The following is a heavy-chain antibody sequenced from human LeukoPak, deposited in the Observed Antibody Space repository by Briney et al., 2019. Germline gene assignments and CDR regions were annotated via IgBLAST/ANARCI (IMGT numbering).Heavy chain of an antibody. D-gene: IGHD2-2*01. Sequence: ASVKVSCXASGGTFSSYAISWVRQAPGQGLEWMGGIIPIFGTANYAQKFQGRVTITADESTSTAYMELSSLRSEDTAVYYCARGAQDCSSTSCLDDAFDIWGQGTMVTVSS. CDR3: ARGAQDCSSTSCLDDAFDI. CDR2: IIPIFGTA. CDR1: GGTFSSYA. J-gene: IGHJ3*02. V-gene: IGHV1-69*13.